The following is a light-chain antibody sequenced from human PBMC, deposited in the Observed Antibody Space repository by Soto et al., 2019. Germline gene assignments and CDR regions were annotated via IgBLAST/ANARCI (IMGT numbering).Light chain of an antibody. CDR3: QNYNSAPFA. CDR2: EAS. V-gene: IGKV1-27*01. J-gene: IGKJ2*01. CDR1: QGIYNF. Sequence: DIQMTQSPSSLSASVGDRVTITCRASQGIYNFVAWYQQKPGKDPALLIYEASTLQSGVPSRFSGRGSGTDFALSISSLQPEDVSTYFCQNYNSAPFACGQGTKLEIK.